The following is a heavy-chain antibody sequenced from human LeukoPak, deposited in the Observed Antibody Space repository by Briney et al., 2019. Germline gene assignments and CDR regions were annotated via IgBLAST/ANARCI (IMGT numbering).Heavy chain of an antibody. CDR2: FDPEDGET. D-gene: IGHD3-16*01. J-gene: IGHJ4*02. CDR1: GYTLTELS. V-gene: IGHV1-24*01. CDR3: ARDGHRGAPIGY. Sequence: GASVKVSCKVSGYTLTELSMHWVRQAPGKGLEWMGGFDPEDGETIYAQKFQGRVTMTEDTSTDTAYMELSSLRAEDTAVYYCARDGHRGAPIGYWGQGTLVTVSS.